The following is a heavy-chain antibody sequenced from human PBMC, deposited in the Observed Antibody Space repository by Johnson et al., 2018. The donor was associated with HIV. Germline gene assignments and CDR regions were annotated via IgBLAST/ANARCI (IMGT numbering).Heavy chain of an antibody. Sequence: VQLVESGGGVVQPGRSLRLSCAASGFTFDDFGMGWVRQAPGKGLEWVSGINWNGGSTSYADSVKGRFTISRDNAKNSLYVQMNSLRAEDTALYHCARVKGYDSSGKACGIWGQGTMVTVSS. CDR3: ARVKGYDSSGKACGI. V-gene: IGHV3-20*01. CDR2: INWNGGST. D-gene: IGHD3-22*01. CDR1: GFTFDDFG. J-gene: IGHJ3*02.